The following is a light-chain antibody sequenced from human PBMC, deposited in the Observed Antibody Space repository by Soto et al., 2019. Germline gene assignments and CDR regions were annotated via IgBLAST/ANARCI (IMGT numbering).Light chain of an antibody. J-gene: IGKJ1*01. CDR3: QQSYSTPQT. CDR1: ENIDTW. CDR2: AAS. V-gene: IGKV1-39*01. Sequence: DIQMTQSPSILSASVGDRFSITCRASENIDTWLAWYQQKPGKAPKLLIYAASSLQSGVPSRFSGSGSVTDFTLTISSLQPEDFATYYCQQSYSTPQTFGQGTKVDIK.